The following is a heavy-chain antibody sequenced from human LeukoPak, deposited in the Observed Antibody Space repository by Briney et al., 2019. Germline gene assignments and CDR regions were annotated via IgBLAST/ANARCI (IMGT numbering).Heavy chain of an antibody. Sequence: RVASVKVSCKASGYTFTGYYMHWVRQAPGQGLEWMGRINPNSGGTNYAQKFQGRVTMTRDTSISTAYMELSRLTSDDTAVYYCAGSNIAVTSTLWLYWGQGTLVTVSS. CDR1: GYTFTGYY. CDR2: INPNSGGT. CDR3: AGSNIAVTSTLWLY. D-gene: IGHD6-19*01. V-gene: IGHV1-2*06. J-gene: IGHJ4*02.